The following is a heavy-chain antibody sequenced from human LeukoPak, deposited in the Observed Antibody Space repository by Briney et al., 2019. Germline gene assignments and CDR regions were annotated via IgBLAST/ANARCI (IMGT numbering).Heavy chain of an antibody. V-gene: IGHV3-21*01. D-gene: IGHD3-3*01. CDR1: GFTFSSYS. Sequence: PGGSLRLSCAASGFTFSSYSMNWVRQAPGKGLEWVSSISSSSSYIYYADSVKGRFTISRDNAKNSLYLQMNSLRAEDTAVYYCASGLGYDFWSGYSYDAFDIWGQGTMVTVSS. J-gene: IGHJ3*02. CDR2: ISSSSSYI. CDR3: ASGLGYDFWSGYSYDAFDI.